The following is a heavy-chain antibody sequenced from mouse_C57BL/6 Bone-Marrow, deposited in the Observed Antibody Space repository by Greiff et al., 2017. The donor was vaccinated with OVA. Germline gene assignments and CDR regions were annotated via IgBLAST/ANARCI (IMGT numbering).Heavy chain of an antibody. CDR1: GYTFTDYY. J-gene: IGHJ3*01. CDR2: INPNNGGT. D-gene: IGHD2-2*01. CDR3: TVTTPAWFAY. V-gene: IGHV1-26*01. Sequence: VQLQQSGPELVKPGASVKISCKASGYTFTDYYMNWVKQSHGKSLEWIGDINPNNGGTSYNQKFKGKATLTVDKSSSTAYMELRSLTSEDSAVYYCTVTTPAWFAYWGQGTLVTVSA.